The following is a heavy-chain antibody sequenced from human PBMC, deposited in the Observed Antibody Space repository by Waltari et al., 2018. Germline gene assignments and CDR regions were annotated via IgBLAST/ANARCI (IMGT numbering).Heavy chain of an antibody. CDR2: ITYDGSNK. Sequence: QVHLVEPGGGVVQTGGSLRLSCAATGFIFSSYGMHWVRQAPGKGLGCVAFITYDGSNKYYEDSMKGRFTVSRDNSKNTLFLQMNTLRAEDTAVYYCAKDHVVVVPGGMTKVFDYWGQGTLVTVSS. V-gene: IGHV3-30*02. CDR3: AKDHVVVVPGGMTKVFDY. D-gene: IGHD2-2*01. CDR1: GFIFSSYG. J-gene: IGHJ4*02.